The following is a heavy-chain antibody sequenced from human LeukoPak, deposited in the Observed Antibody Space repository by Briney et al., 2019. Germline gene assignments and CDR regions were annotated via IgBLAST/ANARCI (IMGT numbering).Heavy chain of an antibody. Sequence: GGSLRLSCAASGFTFSSSAMSWVRQAPGKGLEWVSGLSGSGGSTYYADSVKGRFTISRDNSKNTLYLQMNSLRAEDTAVYYCAKDRGDLPPYFDYWGQGTLVTVSS. CDR3: AKDRGDLPPYFDY. CDR2: LSGSGGST. CDR1: GFTFSSSA. D-gene: IGHD2-21*02. J-gene: IGHJ4*02. V-gene: IGHV3-23*01.